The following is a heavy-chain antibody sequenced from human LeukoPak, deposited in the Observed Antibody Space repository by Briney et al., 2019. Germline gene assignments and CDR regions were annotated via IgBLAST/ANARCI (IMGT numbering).Heavy chain of an antibody. Sequence: GGSLRLSCAASGFTLSSHWMGWVRQAPGKGLEWVANIKQDGSETYYVDSVKGRFTISRDNAKNSLYLQMNSLGAEDTAVYYCARDGELGSPADAFDIWGQGTMVTVSS. CDR2: IKQDGSET. V-gene: IGHV3-7*01. CDR3: ARDGELGSPADAFDI. D-gene: IGHD1-26*01. CDR1: GFTLSSHW. J-gene: IGHJ3*02.